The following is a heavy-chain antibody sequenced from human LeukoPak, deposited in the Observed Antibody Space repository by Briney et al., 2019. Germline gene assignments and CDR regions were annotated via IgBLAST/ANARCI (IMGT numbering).Heavy chain of an antibody. CDR3: ARVGVGGSYYYFDY. D-gene: IGHD1-26*01. CDR2: ISSSGSTI. Sequence: PGGSLRLSCAASGFTFSSYEMNWVRQAPGKGLEWVSYISSSGSTIYYADSMKGRFTISRDNAKNSLYLQMNSLRAEDTVVYYCARVGVGGSYYYFDYWGQGTLVTVSS. J-gene: IGHJ4*02. V-gene: IGHV3-48*03. CDR1: GFTFSSYE.